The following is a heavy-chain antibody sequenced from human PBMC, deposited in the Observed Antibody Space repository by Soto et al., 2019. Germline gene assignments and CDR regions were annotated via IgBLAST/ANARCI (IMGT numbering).Heavy chain of an antibody. CDR3: AKDIGSFSNYYGMDV. J-gene: IGHJ6*02. D-gene: IGHD3-10*01. CDR1: GFTFSSSG. V-gene: IGHV3-30*18. Sequence: QVQLVESGGGVVQPGGSLRLSCAASGFTFSSSGMHWVRQAPGKGLEWVAVISYDGSNKYYADSVKGRFTISRDNSKNTLYLQMNSLRAEDTAVYYCAKDIGSFSNYYGMDVWGQGTTVTVSS. CDR2: ISYDGSNK.